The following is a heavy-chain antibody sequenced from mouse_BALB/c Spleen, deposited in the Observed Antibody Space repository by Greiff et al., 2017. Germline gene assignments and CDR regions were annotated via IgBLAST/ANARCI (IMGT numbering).Heavy chain of an antibody. CDR3: NACDYGSRRYFDY. D-gene: IGHD1-1*01. V-gene: IGHV14-4*02. J-gene: IGHJ2*01. CDR2: IDPENGYT. CDR1: GFNIKDYY. Sequence: VQLKESGAELVRSGASVKLSCTASGFNIKDYYMHWVKQRPEQGLEWIGWIDPENGYTEYAPKFQGKATMTADTSSNTAYLQLSSLTSEDTAVYYCNACDYGSRRYFDYWGQGTTLTVSS.